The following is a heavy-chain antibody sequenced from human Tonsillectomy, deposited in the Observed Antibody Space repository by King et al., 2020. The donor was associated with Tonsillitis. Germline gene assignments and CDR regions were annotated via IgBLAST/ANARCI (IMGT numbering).Heavy chain of an antibody. CDR3: ARDSGGFTLPYYGLDV. CDR1: GGSISSTTYY. V-gene: IGHV4-39*07. J-gene: IGHJ6*02. Sequence: QLQESGPGLVKPSETLSLTCSVSGGSISSTTYYWGWIRQPPGKGLEWIGTIYFSGSTYYNASLKSRVIISVDTSKNQFSLKLSSETAADTAVYYCARDSGGFTLPYYGLDVWGQGTTVTVSS. CDR2: IYFSGST. D-gene: IGHD2-8*02.